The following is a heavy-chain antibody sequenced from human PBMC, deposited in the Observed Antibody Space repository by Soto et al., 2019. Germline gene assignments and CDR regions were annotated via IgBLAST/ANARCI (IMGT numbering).Heavy chain of an antibody. CDR2: ISSSSSYI. CDR3: TTDNYDYVWGSYYGMDV. Sequence: GGSLRLSCAASGFTFSSYSMNWVRQAPGKGLEWVSSISSSSSYIYYAAPVKGRFTISRDDSKNTLYLQMNSLKTEDTAVYYCTTDNYDYVWGSYYGMDVWGQGTTVTSP. V-gene: IGHV3-21*03. CDR1: GFTFSSYS. J-gene: IGHJ6*02. D-gene: IGHD3-16*01.